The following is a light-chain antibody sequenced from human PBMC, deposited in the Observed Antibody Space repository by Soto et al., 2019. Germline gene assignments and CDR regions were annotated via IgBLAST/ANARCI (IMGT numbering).Light chain of an antibody. CDR3: CSYVDNYTFV. CDR1: SSDVGAYNY. Sequence: QSVLTQPASVSGSPGQSITISCTGTSSDVGAYNYVSWYQLHPGKAPKLIIYDVTKRPSGVPDRFSGSKSGNTASLTISGLQAEDEADYSCCSYVDNYTFVFGTGTKVTVL. CDR2: DVT. J-gene: IGLJ1*01. V-gene: IGLV2-11*01.